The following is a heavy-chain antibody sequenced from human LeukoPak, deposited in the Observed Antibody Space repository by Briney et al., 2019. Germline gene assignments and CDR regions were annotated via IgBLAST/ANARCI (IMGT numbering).Heavy chain of an antibody. CDR2: LSKSGNT. V-gene: IGHV4-59*01. Sequence: SETLSLTSTVSGGSISSYYWSWIRLPPGKGLEWIGYLSKSGNTNYSPSLKSRVTIFGDTSKNQFFLKLSSVTAADTAVYYCARARYVNCFYAFDLWGQGTLVTVSS. CDR1: GGSISSYY. CDR3: ARARYVNCFYAFDL. D-gene: IGHD1-1*01. J-gene: IGHJ3*01.